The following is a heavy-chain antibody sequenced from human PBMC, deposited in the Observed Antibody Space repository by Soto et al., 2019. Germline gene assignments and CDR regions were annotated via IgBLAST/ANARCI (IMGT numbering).Heavy chain of an antibody. CDR2: ISYEGSNK. D-gene: IGHD5-18*01. V-gene: IGHV3-30-3*01. CDR1: GFTFSSYA. CDR3: ARDDRVDTAMVYYY. Sequence: GGSVRLSCAASGFTFSSYAMHWVRQAPDKRLEWVAVISYEGSNKYYAEPVKGRFTISRDNSKNTLYLQMNSQRAEDTTVYYCARDDRVDTAMVYYYWGHGTLVTVSS. J-gene: IGHJ4*01.